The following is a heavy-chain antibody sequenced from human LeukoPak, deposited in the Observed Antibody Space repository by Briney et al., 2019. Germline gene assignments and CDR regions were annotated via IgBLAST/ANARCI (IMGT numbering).Heavy chain of an antibody. Sequence: GGSLRLSCAASGFTFSSYAMSWVRQAPGKGLEWVSAISGSGDTTHYADSVKGRFTISRDNSKNTLYLQMSSLRAEDTAVYYCAKDPRLVRGVIVDYWGQGTLVTVSS. CDR2: ISGSGDTT. CDR1: GFTFSSYA. J-gene: IGHJ4*02. D-gene: IGHD3-10*01. CDR3: AKDPRLVRGVIVDY. V-gene: IGHV3-23*01.